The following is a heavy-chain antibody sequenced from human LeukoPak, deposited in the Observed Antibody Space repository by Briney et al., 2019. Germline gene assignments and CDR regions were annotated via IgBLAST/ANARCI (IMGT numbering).Heavy chain of an antibody. D-gene: IGHD2-15*01. Sequence: ASVKVSCKASGYTFTNYGISWVRQAPGQGLEWMGWISAYNGHTNYAQKLQGRVTMTTDTSTSTAYMELRSLRSDDTAVYYCARASVSRGTIVVVVAATYFDYWGQGTLVTVSS. V-gene: IGHV1-18*01. CDR1: GYTFTNYG. J-gene: IGHJ4*02. CDR2: ISAYNGHT. CDR3: ARASVSRGTIVVVVAATYFDY.